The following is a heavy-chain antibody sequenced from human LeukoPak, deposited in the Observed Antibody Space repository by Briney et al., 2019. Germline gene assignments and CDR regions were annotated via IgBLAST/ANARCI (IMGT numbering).Heavy chain of an antibody. D-gene: IGHD3-10*01. V-gene: IGHV4-39*02. CDR2: IYYSGNT. CDR3: ARELGQSNYYGSGSHVDY. Sequence: SDTLSLACSVSGGSISSSSYYWGCIRQPPGKRLEWIGSIYYSGNTYNNPSLKSRVTISVDTSKNQLSLKLTSVTAADTAVYYCARELGQSNYYGSGSHVDYWGQGILVTVSS. J-gene: IGHJ4*02. CDR1: GGSISSSSYY.